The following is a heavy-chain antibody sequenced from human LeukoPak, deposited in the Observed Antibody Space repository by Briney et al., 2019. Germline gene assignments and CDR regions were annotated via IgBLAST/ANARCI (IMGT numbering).Heavy chain of an antibody. CDR2: ISSSSSYI. CDR3: ARGLGPTNAFDI. J-gene: IGHJ3*02. V-gene: IGHV3-21*01. Sequence: GALRLSCAASGFTFSSYSMNWVRQAPGKGLEWVSSISSSSSYIYYADSVKGRFTISRDNAKNSLYLQMNSLRAEDTAFYYCARGLGPTNAFDIWGQGTMVTVSS. D-gene: IGHD1-26*01. CDR1: GFTFSSYS.